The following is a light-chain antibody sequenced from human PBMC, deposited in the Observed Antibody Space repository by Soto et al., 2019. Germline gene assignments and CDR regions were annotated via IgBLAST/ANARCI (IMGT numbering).Light chain of an antibody. CDR2: DDN. CDR3: GSWDSSLSAYV. Sequence: QSVLTQPPSASGTPGQTVAISCSGSSSNIGSNTVNWYQQFPGTAPKLLIYDDNKRPSGIPDRFSGSKSGTSATLGITGFQTGDEADYYCGSWDSSLSAYVFGTGTKVTVL. J-gene: IGLJ1*01. V-gene: IGLV1-51*01. CDR1: SSNIGSNT.